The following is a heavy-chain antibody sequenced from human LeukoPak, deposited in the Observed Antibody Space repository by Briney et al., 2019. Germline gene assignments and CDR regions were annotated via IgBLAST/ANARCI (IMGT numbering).Heavy chain of an antibody. Sequence: GGSLRLSCAASGFIFSSYAMSWVRQAPGKGLEWVSAISGSGGSTYYADSVKGRFTISRDNSKNTLYLQMNSLRAEDTAVYYCAKAFSFYCGGDCYSDYWGQGTLVTVSS. CDR2: ISGSGGST. CDR1: GFIFSSYA. V-gene: IGHV3-23*01. J-gene: IGHJ4*02. D-gene: IGHD2-21*02. CDR3: AKAFSFYCGGDCYSDY.